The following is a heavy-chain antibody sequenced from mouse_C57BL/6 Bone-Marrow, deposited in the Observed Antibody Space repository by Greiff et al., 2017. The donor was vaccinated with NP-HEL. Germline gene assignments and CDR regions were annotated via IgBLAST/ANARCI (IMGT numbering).Heavy chain of an antibody. J-gene: IGHJ3*01. Sequence: QVHVKQPGAELVKPGASVKMSCKASGYTFTSYWITWVKQRPGQGLEWIGDIYPGSGSTNYNEKFKSKATLTVDTSSSTAYMQLSSLTSEDSAVYYCAREGNYDGRSSWFAYWGQGTLVTVSA. V-gene: IGHV1-55*01. D-gene: IGHD2-4*01. CDR3: AREGNYDGRSSWFAY. CDR1: GYTFTSYW. CDR2: IYPGSGST.